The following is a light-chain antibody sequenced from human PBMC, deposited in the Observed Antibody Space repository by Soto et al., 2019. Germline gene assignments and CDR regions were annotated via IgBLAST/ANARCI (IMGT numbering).Light chain of an antibody. Sequence: EIVLTQSPATLSVSPGERATLSCRASQSVSTNFAWYQQKPGQAPRLLIYGASTRATAVPARFTASGSGTEFTLTISRLEPEDFAVYYCQQYGSSLWTFGQGTKVDIK. CDR2: GAS. CDR3: QQYGSSLWT. J-gene: IGKJ1*01. CDR1: QSVSTN. V-gene: IGKV3-15*01.